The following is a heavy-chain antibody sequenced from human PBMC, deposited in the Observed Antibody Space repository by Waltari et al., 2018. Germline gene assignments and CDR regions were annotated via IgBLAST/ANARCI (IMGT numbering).Heavy chain of an antibody. V-gene: IGHV3-30*01. CDR3: ARAVSSGWYGVAFDI. Sequence: QVQLVESGGGVVQPGRSLRLSCAASGFTFSSYAMHWVRQAPGKGLEWVAVISYDGSNKYYADSVKGRFTISRDNSKNTLYLQMNSLRAEDTAVYYCARAVSSGWYGVAFDIWGQGTMVTVSS. CDR2: ISYDGSNK. CDR1: GFTFSSYA. D-gene: IGHD6-19*01. J-gene: IGHJ3*02.